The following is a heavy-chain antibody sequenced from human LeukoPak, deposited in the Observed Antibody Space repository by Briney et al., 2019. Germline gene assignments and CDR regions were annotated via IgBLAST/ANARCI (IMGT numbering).Heavy chain of an antibody. CDR2: MSEGVGKT. D-gene: IGHD4-17*01. J-gene: IGHJ4*02. Sequence: GGSLRLSCAVSGFTFTNDAMTWGRQAPGEGMGWDSGMSEGVGKTYYADSVKARFTISTDHSKNTLYLHMNRLRAEDTALYYCAKSEKGTTGRFFDYWGQGTLVTVSS. CDR1: GFTFTNDA. CDR3: AKSEKGTTGRFFDY. V-gene: IGHV3-23*01.